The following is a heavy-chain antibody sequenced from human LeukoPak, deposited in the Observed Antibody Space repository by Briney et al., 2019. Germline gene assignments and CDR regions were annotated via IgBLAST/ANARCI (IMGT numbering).Heavy chain of an antibody. CDR3: ARLRWFGEFDY. V-gene: IGHV4-39*01. Sequence: SETLSLTCTVSGGSISSSSYYWGWIRQPPGKGLEWIGSIYYSGSTYYNPSLKSRVTISVDTSKNQFSLKLSSVTAADTAVYYCARLRWFGEFDYWGQGTLVTASS. J-gene: IGHJ4*02. CDR2: IYYSGST. CDR1: GGSISSSSYY. D-gene: IGHD3-10*01.